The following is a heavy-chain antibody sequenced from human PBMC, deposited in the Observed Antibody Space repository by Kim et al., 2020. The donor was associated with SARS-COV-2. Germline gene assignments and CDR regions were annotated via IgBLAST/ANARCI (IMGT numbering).Heavy chain of an antibody. V-gene: IGHV6-1*01. CDR3: ARDTTVRRTVGKQWLVREGMDV. J-gene: IGHJ6*02. CDR2: TYYRSKWYN. D-gene: IGHD6-19*01. Sequence: SQTLSLTCAISGDSVSSNSAAWNWIRQSPSRGLEWLGRTYYRSKWYNDYAVSVKSRITINPDTSKNQFSLQLNSVTPEDTAVYYCARDTTVRRTVGKQWLVREGMDVWGQGTTVTVSS. CDR1: GDSVSSNSAA.